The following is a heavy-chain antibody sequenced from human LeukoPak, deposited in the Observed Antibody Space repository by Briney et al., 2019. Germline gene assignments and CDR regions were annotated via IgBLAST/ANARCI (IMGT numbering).Heavy chain of an antibody. CDR3: ARGSRLGAKPGPEVY. CDR2: MNTNSGNT. V-gene: IGHV1-8*01. Sequence: GSVKVSCKAFGYTFTTYDINWVRQATGHGLEWMGWMNTNSGNTGYAQKFQSRVARIRNSIMSTANMELSSLTSEDTAEYYCARGSRLGAKPGPEVYWGQGTLVTVSS. J-gene: IGHJ4*02. D-gene: IGHD3-16*01. CDR1: GYTFTTYD.